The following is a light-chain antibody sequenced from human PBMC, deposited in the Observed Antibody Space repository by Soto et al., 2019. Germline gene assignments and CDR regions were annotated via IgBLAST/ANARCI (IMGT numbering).Light chain of an antibody. CDR1: SSDVGGYKY. Sequence: QSALTQPPSASGSPGQSVTISCTGTSSDVGGYKYVSWYQQHPGKAPKLMIFEVNKRPSGVPDRFSGSKSGNTASLTVSGLQGEGEADYYCSSYSGINNLGVFGTGTKVTVL. CDR3: SSYSGINNLGV. J-gene: IGLJ1*01. CDR2: EVN. V-gene: IGLV2-8*01.